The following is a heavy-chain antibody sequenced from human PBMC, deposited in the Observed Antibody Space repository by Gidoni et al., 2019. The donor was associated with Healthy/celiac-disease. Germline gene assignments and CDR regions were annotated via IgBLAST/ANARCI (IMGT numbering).Heavy chain of an antibody. J-gene: IGHJ6*02. Sequence: QVQLQESGPGLVKPSETLSLTGTVSGGSISSYYWSWIRQPPGKGLEWIGYIYYSGSTNYNPSLKSRVTISVDTSKNQFSLKLSSVTAADTAVYYCARGNDFWSGYRSKDGMDVWGQGTTVTVSS. CDR3: ARGNDFWSGYRSKDGMDV. V-gene: IGHV4-59*01. D-gene: IGHD3-3*01. CDR1: GGSISSYY. CDR2: IYYSGST.